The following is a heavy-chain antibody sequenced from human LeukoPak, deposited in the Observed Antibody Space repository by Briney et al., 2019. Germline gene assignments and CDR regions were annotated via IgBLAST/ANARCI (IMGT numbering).Heavy chain of an antibody. D-gene: IGHD6-13*01. J-gene: IGHJ4*02. V-gene: IGHV4-30-4*08. CDR2: IYYSGST. Sequence: SQALSLTCTVSGGSISSGDYYWSWIRQPPGKGLEWIGYIYYSGSTYHNPSLKSRVTISVDTSKNQFSLKLSSVTAADTAVYYCAIQPGIAAAGWLDYWGQGTLVTVSS. CDR3: AIQPGIAAAGWLDY. CDR1: GGSISSGDYY.